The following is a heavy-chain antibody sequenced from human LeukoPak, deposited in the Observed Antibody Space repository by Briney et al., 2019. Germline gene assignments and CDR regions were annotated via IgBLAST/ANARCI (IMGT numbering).Heavy chain of an antibody. CDR3: ARDWAYCSGGSCYSEDAFDI. CDR1: GFTFSDYY. J-gene: IGHJ3*02. CDR2: ISSSGSTI. V-gene: IGHV3-11*01. D-gene: IGHD2-15*01. Sequence: PGGSLRLSCAASGFTFSDYYMSWIRQAPGKGLEWVSYISSSGSTIYYADSVKGRFTISRDNAKNSLYLQMNSLRAEDTAVYYCARDWAYCSGGSCYSEDAFDIWGQGTMVTASS.